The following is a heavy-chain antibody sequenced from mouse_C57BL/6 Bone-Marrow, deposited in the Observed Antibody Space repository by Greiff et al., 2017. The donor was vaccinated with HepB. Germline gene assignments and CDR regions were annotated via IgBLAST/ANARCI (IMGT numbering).Heavy chain of an antibody. CDR1: GYTFTSYG. CDR3: ARRTRAY. CDR2: IYPRSGNT. D-gene: IGHD2-13*01. J-gene: IGHJ3*01. V-gene: IGHV1-81*01. Sequence: QVQLKESGAELARPGASVKLSCKASGYTFTSYGISWVKQRTGQGLEWIGEIYPRSGNTYYNEKFKGKATLTADKSSSTAYMELRSLTSEDSAVYFCARRTRAYWGQGTLVTVSA.